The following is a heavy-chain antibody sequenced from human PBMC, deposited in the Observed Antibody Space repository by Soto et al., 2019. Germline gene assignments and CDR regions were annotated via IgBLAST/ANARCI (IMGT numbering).Heavy chain of an antibody. Sequence: PSETLSLTCSVSGGSLSGGTNYWNWFRQAPGNGLEWIGYIYDRGTTKYNPSLESRVTISQYTSKNQFSLTIKSVIASDTAVYYCVGDWGPYGVVPWGQVIMVPVS. D-gene: IGHD3-10*01. V-gene: IGHV4-61*01. CDR1: GGSLSGGTNY. J-gene: IGHJ5*02. CDR3: VGDWGPYGVVP. CDR2: IYDRGTT.